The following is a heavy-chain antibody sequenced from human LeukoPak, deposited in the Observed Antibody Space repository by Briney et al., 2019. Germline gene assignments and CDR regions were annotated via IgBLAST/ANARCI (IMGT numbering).Heavy chain of an antibody. V-gene: IGHV3-30*18. CDR2: ISYDGRNM. CDR3: AKSLSSGWSSYYFGD. J-gene: IGHJ4*02. D-gene: IGHD6-19*01. CDR1: GLAFSTYY. Sequence: GGSLRLSCAASGLAFSTYYIRWVRQPPGKGLEWVAVISYDGRNMYYGDSVKGRFTISRDNSKNTLYLQMNSLRPEDTAVYYCAKSLSSGWSSYYFGDWGQGTLVTVSS.